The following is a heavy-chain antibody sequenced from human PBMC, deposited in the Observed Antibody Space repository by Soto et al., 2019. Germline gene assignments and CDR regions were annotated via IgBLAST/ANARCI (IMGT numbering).Heavy chain of an antibody. V-gene: IGHV5-51*01. J-gene: IGHJ6*02. CDR2: IYPDDSDT. Sequence: GSLKISCKGSGYTFTNYWIAWVRQMPGKGLEWMGIIYPDDSDTRYSPSFQGQVTISADKSISTAYLQWSSLKASDTAMYYCARHFHGSSSASAPYYHYCTYVWGQGTTGTVSS. CDR1: GYTFTNYW. D-gene: IGHD6-6*01. CDR3: ARHFHGSSSASAPYYHYCTYV.